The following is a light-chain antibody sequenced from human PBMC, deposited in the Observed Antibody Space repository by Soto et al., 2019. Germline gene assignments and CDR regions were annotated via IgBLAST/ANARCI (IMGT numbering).Light chain of an antibody. V-gene: IGKV3-15*01. J-gene: IGKJ4*01. CDR1: QSVSSN. Sequence: EIVMTQSSATLSVSPGERATLSCRASQSVSSNLAWYQQKPGQAPRLLIYGASTRATGIPARFSGSGSGTEFSLTISSLQSEDFAVYYCQQYNNWPPVTFGGGTKVEIK. CDR2: GAS. CDR3: QQYNNWPPVT.